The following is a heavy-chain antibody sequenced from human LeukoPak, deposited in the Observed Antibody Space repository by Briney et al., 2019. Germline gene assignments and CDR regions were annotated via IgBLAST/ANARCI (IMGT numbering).Heavy chain of an antibody. D-gene: IGHD5-12*01. CDR3: AKDRRGYSGYGYDAFDI. J-gene: IGHJ3*02. V-gene: IGHV3-30*18. Sequence: GRSLRLSCAASGFTFSSYGMHWVRQAPGKGLEGVAVISHDGSNKYYADSVKGRFTISRDSSKNTLYLQMSSLRGEDTAVYYCAKDRRGYSGYGYDAFDIWGQGTMVTVSS. CDR2: ISHDGSNK. CDR1: GFTFSSYG.